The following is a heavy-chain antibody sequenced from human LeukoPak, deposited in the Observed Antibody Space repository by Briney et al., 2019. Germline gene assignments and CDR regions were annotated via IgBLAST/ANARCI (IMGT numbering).Heavy chain of an antibody. J-gene: IGHJ4*02. D-gene: IGHD6-13*01. CDR2: ISYDGSNK. CDR3: ARDEAAAGADY. CDR1: GFTFSSYA. Sequence: GRSLRLSCAASGFTFSSYALHWVRQAPGKGLEWVAVISYDGSNKYYADSVKGRFTISRDNSKNTLYLQMNSLRAEDTAVYYCARDEAAAGADYWGQGTLVTVSS. V-gene: IGHV3-30*01.